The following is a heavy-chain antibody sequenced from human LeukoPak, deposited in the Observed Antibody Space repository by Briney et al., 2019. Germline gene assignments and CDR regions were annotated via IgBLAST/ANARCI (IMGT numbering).Heavy chain of an antibody. CDR3: ARDAPICGGDCYMQY. CDR2: ISGSGGST. V-gene: IGHV3-23*01. D-gene: IGHD2-21*02. CDR1: GFNFGSYA. Sequence: GGSLRLSRAASGFNFGSYAMSWVRQAPGKGLEWVSAISGSGGSTYYADSLKGRFTISRDNAKNSLYLQMNSLRAEDTAVYYCARDAPICGGDCYMQYWGQGTLVTVSS. J-gene: IGHJ4*02.